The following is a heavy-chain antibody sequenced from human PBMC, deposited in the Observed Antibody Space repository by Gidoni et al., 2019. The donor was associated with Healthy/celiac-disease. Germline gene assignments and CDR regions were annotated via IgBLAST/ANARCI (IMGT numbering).Heavy chain of an antibody. Sequence: EVQLVQSGAEVKKPGESLKISCKGSGYSFTSYWIGWVRQMPGKGLEWMGIIYPGDSDTRYSPSFQGQVTISADKSISTAYLQWSSLKASDTAMYYCASPAGSPIQLWSPDAFDIWGQGTMVTVSS. V-gene: IGHV5-51*03. CDR1: GYSFTSYW. CDR3: ASPAGSPIQLWSPDAFDI. D-gene: IGHD5-18*01. CDR2: IYPGDSDT. J-gene: IGHJ3*02.